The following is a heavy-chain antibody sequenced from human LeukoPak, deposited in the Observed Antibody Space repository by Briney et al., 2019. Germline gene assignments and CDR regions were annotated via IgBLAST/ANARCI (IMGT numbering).Heavy chain of an antibody. CDR1: GGSISSSSYY. CDR3: ARDLSLGGALDI. D-gene: IGHD1-26*01. V-gene: IGHV4-39*02. Sequence: SETLSLTCTVSGGSISSSSYYWGWIRQPPGKGLEWIGTIYYTGSTYYNPSLESRVTMSVDMSTNQFSLRLSSVAASDTAVYYCARDLSLGGALDIWGQGTMVTVSS. CDR2: IYYTGST. J-gene: IGHJ3*02.